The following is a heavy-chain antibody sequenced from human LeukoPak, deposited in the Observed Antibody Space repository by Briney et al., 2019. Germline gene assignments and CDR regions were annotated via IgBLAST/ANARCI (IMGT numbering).Heavy chain of an antibody. CDR3: AIAISWPHYYFDF. V-gene: IGHV1-2*02. CDR1: EYTFTDYY. J-gene: IGHJ4*02. Sequence: ASVKVSCKASEYTFTDYYLHWVRQAPGQGLEWMGWINPNSGRTHYAQKFQGRVALTRNTSITTAYMELSRLLSDDTAVYYCAIAISWPHYYFDFWGQGALVTVSS. CDR2: INPNSGRT.